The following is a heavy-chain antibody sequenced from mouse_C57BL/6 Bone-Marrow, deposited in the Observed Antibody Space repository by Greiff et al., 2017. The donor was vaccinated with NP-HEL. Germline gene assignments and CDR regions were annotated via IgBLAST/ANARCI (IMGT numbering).Heavy chain of an antibody. Sequence: QVHVKQSGPELVKPGASVKISCKASGYAFSSSWMNWVKQRPGKGLEWIGRIYPGDGDTNYNGKFKGKATLTADKSSSTAYMQLSSLTSEDSAVYFCARRHYYGSRGGFAYWGQGTLVTVSA. CDR2: IYPGDGDT. V-gene: IGHV1-82*01. CDR3: ARRHYYGSRGGFAY. CDR1: GYAFSSSW. J-gene: IGHJ3*01. D-gene: IGHD1-1*01.